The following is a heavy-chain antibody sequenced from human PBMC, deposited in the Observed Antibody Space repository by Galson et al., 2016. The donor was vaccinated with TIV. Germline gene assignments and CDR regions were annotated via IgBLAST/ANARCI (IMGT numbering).Heavy chain of an antibody. V-gene: IGHV3-21*01. CDR1: GFTFTAYT. D-gene: IGHD1-26*01. Sequence: SLRLSCAASGFTFTAYTMNWVRQAPGKGLEWVASISSSNSFIYYEDSVKGRFTVPRDNAKKSVDLQMVSLRAEDTAVYYCARITLGGTWDAHFDFWGLGIQVTVSS. CDR2: ISSSNSFI. CDR3: ARITLGGTWDAHFDF. J-gene: IGHJ4*02.